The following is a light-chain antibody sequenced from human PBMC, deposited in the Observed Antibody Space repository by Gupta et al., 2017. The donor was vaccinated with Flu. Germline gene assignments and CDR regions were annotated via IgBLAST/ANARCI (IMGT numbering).Light chain of an antibody. CDR2: DAS. CDR1: HDIYNW. Sequence: QMTQSPSSLSLSAGDRVNITCQASHDIYNWLYWYQQKQPKAPHLLIYDASNWHAGGISNCSGSGGGTNYTLSIICRQPEDFGPYYCHQEYNLPSTITFGRGTKVDIK. J-gene: IGKJ4*01. CDR3: HQEYNLPSTIT. V-gene: IGKV1-33*01.